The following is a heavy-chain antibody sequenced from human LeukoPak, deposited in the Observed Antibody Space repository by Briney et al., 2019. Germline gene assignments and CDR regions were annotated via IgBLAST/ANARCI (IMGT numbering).Heavy chain of an antibody. D-gene: IGHD3-9*01. CDR2: ISAYNGNT. J-gene: IGHJ4*02. CDR1: GYTFTSYG. CDR3: ARSILTGYYPGGYYFDY. Sequence: ASVKVSCKASGYTFTSYGIRWVRQAPGQGLEWMGWISAYNGNTSYAQKLQGRVTMTTDTSTSTAYMELRSLRSDDTAVYYCARSILTGYYPGGYYFDYWGQGTLVTVSS. V-gene: IGHV1-18*04.